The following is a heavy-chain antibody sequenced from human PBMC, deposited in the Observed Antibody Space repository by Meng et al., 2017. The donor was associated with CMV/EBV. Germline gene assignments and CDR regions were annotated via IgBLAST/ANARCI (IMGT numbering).Heavy chain of an antibody. Sequence: SQTLSLTCTVSGGSISSYYCSWIRQPPGKGLEWIGYSYYSESTNYNPSLKNRVTTSVDTSKNQFSLKLSSVTAADTAVYYCTRDHGNSWYDPWGQGTLVTVSS. CDR1: GGSISSYY. J-gene: IGHJ5*02. V-gene: IGHV4-59*01. CDR2: SYYSEST. CDR3: TRDHGNSWYDP. D-gene: IGHD1-26*01.